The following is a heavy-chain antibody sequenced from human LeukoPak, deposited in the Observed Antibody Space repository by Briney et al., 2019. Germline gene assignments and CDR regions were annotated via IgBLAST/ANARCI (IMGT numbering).Heavy chain of an antibody. Sequence: SETLSLTCTVSGGSISSYYWSWIRQPPGKGLEWIGYIYNSGTTNYNPSLKSRVTISVDTSKNQFSLKLSSVTAADTAVYYCARLPYYDILTGYYNPALNYFDYWGQGTLVTVSS. J-gene: IGHJ4*02. CDR3: ARLPYYDILTGYYNPALNYFDY. CDR1: GGSISSYY. D-gene: IGHD3-9*01. CDR2: IYNSGTT. V-gene: IGHV4-59*12.